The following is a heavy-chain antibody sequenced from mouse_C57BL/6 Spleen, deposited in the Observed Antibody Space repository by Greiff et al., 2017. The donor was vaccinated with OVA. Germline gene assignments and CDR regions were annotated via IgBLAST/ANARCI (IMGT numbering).Heavy chain of an antibody. V-gene: IGHV5-17*01. CDR3: ARGNYYGSSYLYYFDY. Sequence: DVKLVESGGGLVKPGGSLKLSCAASGFTFSDYGMHWVRQAPEKGLEWVAYISSGSSTIYYADTVKGRFTISRDNAKNTLFLQMTSLRSEDTAMYYCARGNYYGSSYLYYFDYWGQGTTLTVSS. D-gene: IGHD1-1*01. CDR2: ISSGSSTI. CDR1: GFTFSDYG. J-gene: IGHJ2*01.